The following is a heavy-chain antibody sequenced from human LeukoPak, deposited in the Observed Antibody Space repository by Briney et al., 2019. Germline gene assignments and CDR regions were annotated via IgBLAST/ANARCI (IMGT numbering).Heavy chain of an antibody. CDR2: INTNTGNP. CDR3: ARFPYYYDSSGYYYPNY. V-gene: IGHV7-4-1*02. Sequence: ASVKVSCKASGYTFTGYAMNWVRQAPGQGLEWMGWINTNTGNPTYAQGFTGRFVFSLDTSVSTAYLQISSLKAEDTAVYYCARFPYYYDSSGYYYPNYWGQGTLATVSS. CDR1: GYTFTGYA. J-gene: IGHJ4*02. D-gene: IGHD3-22*01.